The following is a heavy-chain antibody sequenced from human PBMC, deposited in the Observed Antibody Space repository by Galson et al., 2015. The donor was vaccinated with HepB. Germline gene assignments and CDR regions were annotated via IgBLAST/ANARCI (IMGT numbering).Heavy chain of an antibody. CDR2: ISGYNGNA. Sequence: SVKVSCKASGYTLTSYGISWVRQAPGQGLEWMGWISGYNGNANYAQKLQGRVTMTTDTSTSTAYMELRSLRSDDTAVYYCARVFGATEAFDIWGPGTMVTVSS. CDR3: ARVFGATEAFDI. CDR1: GYTLTSYG. J-gene: IGHJ3*02. V-gene: IGHV1-18*01. D-gene: IGHD3-3*01.